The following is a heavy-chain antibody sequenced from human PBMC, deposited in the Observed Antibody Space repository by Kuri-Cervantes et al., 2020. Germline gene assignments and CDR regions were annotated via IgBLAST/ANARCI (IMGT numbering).Heavy chain of an antibody. Sequence: GGSLRLSCAASGFTFSSYAMSWVRQAPGKGLEWVSAISGSGGSTYYADSVKGRFTISRDNSKNTLYLQMNSLRAEDTAVYYCATKGDYGEGYFDYWGQGTLVTVSS. CDR2: ISGSGGST. D-gene: IGHD4-17*01. CDR3: ATKGDYGEGYFDY. CDR1: GFTFSSYA. J-gene: IGHJ4*02. V-gene: IGHV3-23*01.